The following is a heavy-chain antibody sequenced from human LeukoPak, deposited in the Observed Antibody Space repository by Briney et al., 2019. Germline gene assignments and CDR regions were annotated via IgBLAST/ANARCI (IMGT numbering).Heavy chain of an antibody. D-gene: IGHD3-10*01. J-gene: IGHJ4*02. CDR3: ARDSGGTDLDY. Sequence: GGSLRLSCAASGFTFSSHSMNWVRQAPGKGLEWVSSITSSGRYIYDADSVKGRFTISRDNAKNSLYLQMNSLRAEDTAVYYCARDSGGTDLDYWGQGTLVTVSS. CDR1: GFTFSSHS. V-gene: IGHV3-21*01. CDR2: ITSSGRYI.